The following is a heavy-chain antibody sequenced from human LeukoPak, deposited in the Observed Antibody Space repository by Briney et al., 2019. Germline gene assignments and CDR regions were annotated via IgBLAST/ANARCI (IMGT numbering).Heavy chain of an antibody. CDR1: GFTFSSYG. V-gene: IGHV3-30*18. J-gene: IGHJ3*02. CDR3: AKGASYYGSGGPDAFDI. CDR2: ISYDGSNK. D-gene: IGHD3-10*01. Sequence: GGSLRLSCAASGFTFSSYGMHWVRQAPGKGLEWVAVISYDGSNKYYADSVKGRFTISRDNSKNTLCLQMNSLRAEDTAVYYCAKGASYYGSGGPDAFDIWGQGTMVTVSS.